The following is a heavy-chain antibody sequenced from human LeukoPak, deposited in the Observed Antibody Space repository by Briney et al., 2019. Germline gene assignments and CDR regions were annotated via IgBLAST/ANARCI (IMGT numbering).Heavy chain of an antibody. D-gene: IGHD2-2*01. CDR1: GFTFSSYA. V-gene: IGHV3-30-3*01. CDR2: ISYDGSNK. CDR3: ARGRQYQLHDY. Sequence: GGPLRLSCAASGFTFSSYAMHWVRQAPGKGLEWVAVISYDGSNKYYADSVKGRFTISRDNSKNTLYPQMNSLRAEDTAVYYCARGRQYQLHDYWGQGTLVTVSS. J-gene: IGHJ4*02.